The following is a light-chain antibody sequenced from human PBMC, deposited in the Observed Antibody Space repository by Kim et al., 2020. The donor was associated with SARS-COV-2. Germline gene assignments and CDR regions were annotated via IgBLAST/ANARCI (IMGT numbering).Light chain of an antibody. CDR1: ESISSW. V-gene: IGKV1-5*03. Sequence: LSASVGDRVTITCRASESISSWLAWYQQKPGKAPKLLIYKASSLESGVPSRFSGSGSGTEFTLTISSLQPDDFATYYCQQYDISWTFGQGTKVEI. CDR3: QQYDISWT. CDR2: KAS. J-gene: IGKJ1*01.